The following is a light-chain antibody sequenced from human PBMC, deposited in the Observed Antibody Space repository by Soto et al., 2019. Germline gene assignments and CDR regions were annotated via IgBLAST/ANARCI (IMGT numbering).Light chain of an antibody. Sequence: DIQMTQSPSTLSASVGDRVTITCRASQSISSWLAWYQQKPGKAPKLLIYKASSLESGVPSRFSGSGSGTEFTLTISSLQPDDFATYYCQQYNRYSRACGQGTKVELK. V-gene: IGKV1-5*03. CDR1: QSISSW. CDR2: KAS. CDR3: QQYNRYSRA. J-gene: IGKJ1*01.